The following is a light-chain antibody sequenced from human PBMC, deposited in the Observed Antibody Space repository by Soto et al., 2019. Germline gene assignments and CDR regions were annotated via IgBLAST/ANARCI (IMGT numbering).Light chain of an antibody. J-gene: IGLJ1*01. CDR2: SNN. Sequence: QSVLTQPPSASGTPGQRVTISCSGSSSNIGSNTVNWYQQLPGTAPKLLIYSNNQRPSGVPDRFSGSKSGTSASLAISGLQSEDEADYYCAAWDDSLNGITHYVFGTGTKVTVL. V-gene: IGLV1-44*01. CDR3: AAWDDSLNGITHYV. CDR1: SSNIGSNT.